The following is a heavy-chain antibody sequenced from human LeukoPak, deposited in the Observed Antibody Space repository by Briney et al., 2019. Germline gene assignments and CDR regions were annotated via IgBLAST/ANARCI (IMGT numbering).Heavy chain of an antibody. D-gene: IGHD6-19*01. CDR1: GFTASSNY. CDR2: IYSGGTT. Sequence: PGGSLRLSCATSGFTASSNYMSWVRQAPGRGREGVSVIYSGGTTYYADTVKGRFTISRDNSKNTLYLQINSLRAEDTAVYYCARDTDSSGLYRGFDYWGQGTLVTVSS. J-gene: IGHJ4*02. V-gene: IGHV3-53*01. CDR3: ARDTDSSGLYRGFDY.